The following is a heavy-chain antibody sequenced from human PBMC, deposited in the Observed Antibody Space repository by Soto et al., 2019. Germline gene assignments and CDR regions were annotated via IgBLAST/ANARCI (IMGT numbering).Heavy chain of an antibody. Sequence: SQTLSLTCAVSGDSVSSNSGAWNWIRQSPSRGLEWLGRTYYRSKWYNEYAVSVKGRISINPDTSKNQFSLQLNSVTPEDSAVYYCASTLSGFDYWGQGTQVPVSS. CDR2: TYYRSKWYN. CDR1: GDSVSSNSGA. CDR3: ASTLSGFDY. V-gene: IGHV6-1*01. J-gene: IGHJ4*02. D-gene: IGHD2-2*01.